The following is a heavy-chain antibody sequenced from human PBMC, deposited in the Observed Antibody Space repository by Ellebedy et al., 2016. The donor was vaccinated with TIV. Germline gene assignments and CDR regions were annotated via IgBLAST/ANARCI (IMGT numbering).Heavy chain of an antibody. CDR3: ARHSYSSGPDKGLDFDY. D-gene: IGHD6-19*01. Sequence: MPSETLSLTCTVSGGSISSYYWSWIRQPPGKGLEWIGYIYYSGSTNYNPSLKSRVTISVDTSKNQFSLKLSSVTAADTAVYYCARHSYSSGPDKGLDFDYWGQGTLVTVSS. J-gene: IGHJ4*02. CDR2: IYYSGST. CDR1: GGSISSYY. V-gene: IGHV4-59*08.